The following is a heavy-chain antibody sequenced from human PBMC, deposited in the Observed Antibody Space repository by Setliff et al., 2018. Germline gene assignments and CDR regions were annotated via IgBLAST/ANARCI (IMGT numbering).Heavy chain of an antibody. D-gene: IGHD5-12*01. CDR2: IQSTGNT. CDR1: GDSFSDYY. V-gene: IGHV4-4*08. CDR3: AGTPARGTTWLSPFDY. J-gene: IGHJ4*02. Sequence: ETLSLTCAVYGDSFSDYYWSWIRQPPGKGLEWIGLIQSTGNTNYNPSLQSRVTISIDTSKNQFSLKMTSVTAADTAMYFCAGTPARGTTWLSPFDYWGQGTLVTVSS.